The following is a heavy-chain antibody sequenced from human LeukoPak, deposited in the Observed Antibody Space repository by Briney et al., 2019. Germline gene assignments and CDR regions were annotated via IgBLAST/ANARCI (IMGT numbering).Heavy chain of an antibody. D-gene: IGHD3-22*01. CDR1: GYTFTSYY. Sequence: ASVKVSCKASGYTFTSYYMHWVRQAPGQGLEWMGIINPSGGSTSYAQKFQGRVTMTRNTSISTAYMELSSLRSEDTAVYYCARGPGPYYYDSGGPLPFDIWGQGTMVTVSS. CDR3: ARGPGPYYYDSGGPLPFDI. J-gene: IGHJ3*02. V-gene: IGHV1-46*01. CDR2: INPSGGST.